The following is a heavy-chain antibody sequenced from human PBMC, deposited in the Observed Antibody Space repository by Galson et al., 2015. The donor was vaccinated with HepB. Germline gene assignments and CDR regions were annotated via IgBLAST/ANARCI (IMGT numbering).Heavy chain of an antibody. J-gene: IGHJ4*02. CDR3: ARTYSGSGSYFDY. CDR1: GFSLSTRGMR. V-gene: IGHV2-70*04. CDR2: VDWDGGK. Sequence: PALVKPTQTLTLTCTFSGFSLSTRGMRVSWIRQPPGKALEWLARVDWDGGKFYSPSLRTRLIISEDTSKNQVVFKMTNLAPVDTATYYCARTYSGSGSYFDYWGQGNLVTVSS. D-gene: IGHD3-10*01.